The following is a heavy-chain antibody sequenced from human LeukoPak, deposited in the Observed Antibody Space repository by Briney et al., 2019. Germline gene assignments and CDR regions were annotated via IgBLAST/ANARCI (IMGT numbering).Heavy chain of an antibody. CDR1: GFSLSASGVG. V-gene: IGHV2-5*02. D-gene: IGHD6-19*01. J-gene: IGHJ4*02. Sequence: SGPTLVNPTQTLTLTCTFSGFSLSASGVGVAWIRQPPGQALEWLALIYWDDYKRYSPSLKSRLTITKDTSKNQEVLTMTNMDPVDTATYYCAHRADSTGWYSIDYWGQGTLVTVSS. CDR2: IYWDDYK. CDR3: AHRADSTGWYSIDY.